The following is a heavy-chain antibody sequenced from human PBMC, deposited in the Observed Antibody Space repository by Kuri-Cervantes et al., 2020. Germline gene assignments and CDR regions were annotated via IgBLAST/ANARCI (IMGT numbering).Heavy chain of an antibody. D-gene: IGHD6-19*01. V-gene: IGHV3-48*02. CDR2: ISSSSSTI. Sequence: GESLKISCAASGFTFSSYSMNWVRQAPGKGLEWVSYISSSSSTIYYADSVKGRFTISRDNAKNSLYLQMNSLRDEDTAVYYCARDLHSSGWHPRLGDVAFDIWGQGTMVTVSS. J-gene: IGHJ3*02. CDR1: GFTFSSYS. CDR3: ARDLHSSGWHPRLGDVAFDI.